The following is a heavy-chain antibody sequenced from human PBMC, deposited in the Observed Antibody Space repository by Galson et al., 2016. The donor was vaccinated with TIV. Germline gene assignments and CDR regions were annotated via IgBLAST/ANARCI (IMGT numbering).Heavy chain of an antibody. D-gene: IGHD3-16*01. V-gene: IGHV4-59*11. J-gene: IGHJ5*02. CDR3: ARDCYGLRSAPCS. CDR1: GDSISSLY. CDR2: IHNSGST. Sequence: ETLSLTCAVAGDSISSLYWIWIRRPPGEGLEWIGYIHNSGSTSYNPSLKSRVTISADTYKNQCYLHLNVVPAADTAVYYCARDCYGLRSAPCSWGEGTLVTVSS.